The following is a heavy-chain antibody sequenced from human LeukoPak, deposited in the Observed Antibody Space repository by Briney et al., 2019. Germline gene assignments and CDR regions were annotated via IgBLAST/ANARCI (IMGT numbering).Heavy chain of an antibody. J-gene: IGHJ6*02. CDR2: INPNSGGT. V-gene: IGHV1-2*02. Sequence: ASVKVSCKASGYTFTGYYMHWVRQAPGQGLEWMGWINPNSGGTNYAQKFQGRVTMTRDTSISTAYMELSRLRSDDTAVYYCASLVATTPDYYYGMDVWGQGTPVTVSS. CDR1: GYTFTGYY. D-gene: IGHD5-12*01. CDR3: ASLVATTPDYYYGMDV.